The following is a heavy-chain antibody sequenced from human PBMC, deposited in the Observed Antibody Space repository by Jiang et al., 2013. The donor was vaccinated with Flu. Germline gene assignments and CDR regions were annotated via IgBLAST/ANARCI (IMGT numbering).Heavy chain of an antibody. CDR3: ARALDIVVVPPNMDV. D-gene: IGHD2-2*03. J-gene: IGHJ6*02. V-gene: IGHV1-69*01. Sequence: KPGSSVKVSCKASGGAFSSYAISWVRQAPGQGLEWMGGIIPIFGTANYAQKFQGRVTITADESTSTAYMELSSLRSEDTAVYYCARALDIVVVPPNMDVWGQGTTVTVSS. CDR1: GGAFSSYA. CDR2: IIPIFGTA.